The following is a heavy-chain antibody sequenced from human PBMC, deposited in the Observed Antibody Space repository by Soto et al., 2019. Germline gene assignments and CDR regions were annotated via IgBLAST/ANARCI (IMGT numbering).Heavy chain of an antibody. D-gene: IGHD3-22*01. CDR3: AKAPYYYDSSGYYFHALDI. CDR1: GFTFNSYA. J-gene: IGHJ3*02. V-gene: IGHV3-23*01. Sequence: GGSLRLSCAASGFTFNSYAMSWVRQTPGRGLEWVSAISGSGFSTYYADSVKGRFTISRDSSKNTLDLQMNSLRAEDTAIYYCAKAPYYYDSSGYYFHALDIWGQGTMVTVSS. CDR2: ISGSGFST.